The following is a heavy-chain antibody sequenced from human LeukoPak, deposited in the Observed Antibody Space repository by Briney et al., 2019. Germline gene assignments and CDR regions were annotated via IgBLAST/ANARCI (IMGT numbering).Heavy chain of an antibody. D-gene: IGHD3-22*01. CDR1: GFTFSDYY. J-gene: IGHJ4*02. CDR3: ARDDGDSSGYYYGH. Sequence: GGSLRLSCAASGFTFSDYYMSWIRQAPGKGLEWVSYVSSSGSTIYYSDSVKGRFTISRDNAKNSLYLQMNSLRAEDTAVYYCARDDGDSSGYYYGHWGQGTLVTVSS. CDR2: VSSSGSTI. V-gene: IGHV3-11*04.